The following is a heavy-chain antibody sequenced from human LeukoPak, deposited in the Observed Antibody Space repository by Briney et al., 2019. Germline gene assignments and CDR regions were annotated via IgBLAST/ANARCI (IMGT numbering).Heavy chain of an antibody. Sequence: ASVKVSCKASGGTFSSYAISWVRQAPGQGLEWMGGIIPIFGTANYAQKFQGRVTITADESTSTAYMELSSLRSEDTAVYYCAGRITMVRGVIIGGLDVWGQGTTVTVSS. D-gene: IGHD3-10*01. CDR3: AGRITMVRGVIIGGLDV. V-gene: IGHV1-69*13. J-gene: IGHJ6*02. CDR1: GGTFSSYA. CDR2: IIPIFGTA.